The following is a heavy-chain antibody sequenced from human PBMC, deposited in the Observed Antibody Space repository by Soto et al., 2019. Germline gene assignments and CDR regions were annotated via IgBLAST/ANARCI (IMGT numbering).Heavy chain of an antibody. V-gene: IGHV4-34*01. J-gene: IGHJ4*02. D-gene: IGHD5-18*01. CDR3: ARGSPVDTAEEYDY. Sequence: QVQLQQWGAGLLKPSETLSLTCAVYGGSFSGYYWSWIRQPPGKGLEWIGEINHSGSTNYNPSLKSRVTISVDTSKHQFSLKLSSVTAADTAVYYCARGSPVDTAEEYDYWGQGTLVTVSS. CDR2: INHSGST. CDR1: GGSFSGYY.